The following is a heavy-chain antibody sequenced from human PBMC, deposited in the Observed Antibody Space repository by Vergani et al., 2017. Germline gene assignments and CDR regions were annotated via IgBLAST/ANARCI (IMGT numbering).Heavy chain of an antibody. Sequence: QVQLVQSGAEVKKPGSSVKVSCKASGGTFSSYAISWVRQAPGQGLEWMGGIIPIFGTANYAQKFQGRVTITADESTSTAYMELSSLRSGDTAVYYCARGHCSGGSCYPSYYYYYGMDVWGQGTTVTVSS. J-gene: IGHJ6*02. V-gene: IGHV1-69*12. CDR2: IIPIFGTA. CDR3: ARGHCSGGSCYPSYYYYYGMDV. D-gene: IGHD2-15*01. CDR1: GGTFSSYA.